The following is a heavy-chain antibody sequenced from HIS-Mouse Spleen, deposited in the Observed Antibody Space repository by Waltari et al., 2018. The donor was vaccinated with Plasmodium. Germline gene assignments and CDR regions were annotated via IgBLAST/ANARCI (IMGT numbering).Heavy chain of an antibody. CDR2: INHSGST. CDR1: GGSFRGYY. V-gene: IGHV4-34*01. D-gene: IGHD3-9*01. Sequence: QVQLQQWGAGLLKPSETLSLTCAVYGGSFRGYYWSWCRQPPGKGLEWIGEINHSGSTNYNPSRKSRVTISVDTSKNQFSLKLSSVTAADTAVYYLARAPIRDAFDIWGQGTMVTVSS. J-gene: IGHJ3*02. CDR3: ARAPIRDAFDI.